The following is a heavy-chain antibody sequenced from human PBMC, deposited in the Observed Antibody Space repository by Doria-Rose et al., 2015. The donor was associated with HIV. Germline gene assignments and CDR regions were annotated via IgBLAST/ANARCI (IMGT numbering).Heavy chain of an antibody. Sequence: QITLKESGPVLVKPTETLTLTCTVSGVSLSSPGMGVSWIRQPPGKALEWLANILSDDERSYKQSLKSRLTISRGTSKSQVVLTMTDMDPVDTATYYCARIKSSRWYHKYYFDFWGQGTLVIVSA. V-gene: IGHV2-26*01. J-gene: IGHJ4*02. CDR2: ILSDDER. CDR1: GVSLSSPGMG. D-gene: IGHD6-13*01. CDR3: ARIKSSRWYHKYYFDF.